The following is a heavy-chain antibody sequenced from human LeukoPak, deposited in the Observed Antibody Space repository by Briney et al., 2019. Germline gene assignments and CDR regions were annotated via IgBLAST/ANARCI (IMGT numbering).Heavy chain of an antibody. D-gene: IGHD6-6*01. CDR2: ISYDGSNK. Sequence: GGSLRLSCAASGFTFSTYALSWVRQAPGKGLEWVAVISYDGSNKYYADSVKGRFTISRDNSKNTLYLQMNSLRAEDTAVYYCARDRVEYSSSYVYYWGQGTLVTVSS. CDR1: GFTFSTYA. CDR3: ARDRVEYSSSYVYY. V-gene: IGHV3-30-3*01. J-gene: IGHJ4*02.